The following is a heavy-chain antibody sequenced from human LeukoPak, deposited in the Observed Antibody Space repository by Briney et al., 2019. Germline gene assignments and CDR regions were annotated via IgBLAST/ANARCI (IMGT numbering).Heavy chain of an antibody. CDR2: ISGSGATT. D-gene: IGHD1-26*01. CDR1: GFTFSSSA. V-gene: IGHV3-23*01. CDR3: AKAIVGVSGLGY. J-gene: IGHJ4*02. Sequence: GGSLRLSCAASGFTFSSSAMSWVRQAPGKGLERVSAISGSGATTYYADSVKGRFTISRDTSKSTLYLQMKSLRAEDTALYYCAKAIVGVSGLGYWGQGALVTVSS.